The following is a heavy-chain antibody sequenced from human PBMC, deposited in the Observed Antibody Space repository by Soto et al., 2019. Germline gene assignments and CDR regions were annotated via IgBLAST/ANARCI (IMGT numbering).Heavy chain of an antibody. V-gene: IGHV3-30*03. CDR1: GFTFSSHG. D-gene: IGHD2-21*02. CDR3: ARDGPSYCGGDCPPSPRYYFDY. CDR2: ISYDGSNK. Sequence: PGGSLRLSCAASGFTFSSHGMHWVRQTPDKRLEWVTVISYDGSNKYYADSVKGRFTISRDNSKNTLYLQMNSLRAEDTAVYYCARDGPSYCGGDCPPSPRYYFDYWGQGTLVTVSS. J-gene: IGHJ4*02.